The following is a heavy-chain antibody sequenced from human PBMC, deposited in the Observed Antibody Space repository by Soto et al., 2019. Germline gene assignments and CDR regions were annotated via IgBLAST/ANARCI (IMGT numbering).Heavy chain of an antibody. D-gene: IGHD3-10*01. CDR3: AKGLWFGELPFDAFDI. CDR1: GFTFSSYG. V-gene: IGHV3-30*18. J-gene: IGHJ3*02. CDR2: ISYDGSKK. Sequence: QVQLVESGGGVVQPGRSLRLSCAASGFTFSSYGMHWVRQAPGKGLEWVAVISYDGSKKYYADSVKGRFTISRDNSKNTLYLQMNSLRAEDTAVYYCAKGLWFGELPFDAFDIWGQGTMVTVSS.